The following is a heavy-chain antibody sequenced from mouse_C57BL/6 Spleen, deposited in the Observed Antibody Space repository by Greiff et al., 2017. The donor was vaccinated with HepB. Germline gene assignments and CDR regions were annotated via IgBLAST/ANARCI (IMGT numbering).Heavy chain of an antibody. D-gene: IGHD1-1*02. CDR3: ASRGWGYFDY. J-gene: IGHJ2*01. V-gene: IGHV1-80*01. CDR1: GYAFSSYW. Sequence: LQESGAELVKPGASVKISCKASGYAFSSYWMNWVKQRPGKGLEWIGQIYPGDGDTNYNGKFKGKATLTADKSSSTAYMQLSSLTSEDSAVYFCASRGWGYFDYWGQGTTLTVSS. CDR2: IYPGDGDT.